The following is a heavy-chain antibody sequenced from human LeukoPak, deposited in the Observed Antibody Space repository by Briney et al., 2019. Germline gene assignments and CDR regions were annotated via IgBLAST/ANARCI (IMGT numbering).Heavy chain of an antibody. V-gene: IGHV1-69*06. CDR2: IIPIFGTA. CDR3: ARDRVRGVMSYYYYMDV. CDR1: GGTFSSYA. Sequence: GASVKVSCKTSGGTFSSYAISWVRQAPGQGLEWMGGIIPIFGTANYAQKFQGRVTITADKSTSTAYMELSSLRSDDTAVYYCARDRVRGVMSYYYYMDVWGKGTTVTVSS. D-gene: IGHD3-10*01. J-gene: IGHJ6*03.